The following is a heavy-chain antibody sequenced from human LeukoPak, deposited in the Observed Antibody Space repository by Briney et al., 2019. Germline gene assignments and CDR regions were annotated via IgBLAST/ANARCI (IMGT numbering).Heavy chain of an antibody. J-gene: IGHJ4*02. Sequence: SETLSLTCSVSGTSVSNYIFYWNWIRQPPGKGLEWIGYIYYSGSTYYNPSLKSRVTISVDTSKNQFSLKLSSVTAADTAVYYCARGYGSGSSQEAFSDYWGQGTLVTVSS. CDR1: GTSVSNYIFY. CDR2: IYYSGST. CDR3: ARGYGSGSSQEAFSDY. D-gene: IGHD3-10*01. V-gene: IGHV4-30-4*08.